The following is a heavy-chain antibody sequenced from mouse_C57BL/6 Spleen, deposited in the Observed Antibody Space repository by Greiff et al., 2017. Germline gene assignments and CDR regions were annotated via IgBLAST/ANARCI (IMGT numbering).Heavy chain of an antibody. Sequence: QVQLQQPGAELVKPGASVKLSCKASGYTFTSYWMHWVKQRPGQGLEWIGMIHPNSGSTNYNEKFKSKATLTVDKSSSPAYMQLSSLTSEDSAFYYCARVGYYGKEVYYFYYWGQGTTRTVSS. J-gene: IGHJ2*01. CDR2: IHPNSGST. D-gene: IGHD1-1*01. V-gene: IGHV1-64*01. CDR1: GYTFTSYW. CDR3: ARVGYYGKEVYYFYY.